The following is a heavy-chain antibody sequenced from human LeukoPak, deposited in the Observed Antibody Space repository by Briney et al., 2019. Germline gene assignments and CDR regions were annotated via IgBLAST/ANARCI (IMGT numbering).Heavy chain of an antibody. CDR1: GFTFRSYA. Sequence: PGGSLRLSCAASGFTFRSYAMHCVRQAPGKGLDWVSGIGGSGDDTYYAASVKGRFTISRDNFKNTLYLQMSSLGVEDTAVYYCAKASGDVDRYFGRFDYWGQGILVTVSS. CDR3: AKASGDVDRYFGRFDY. V-gene: IGHV3-23*01. J-gene: IGHJ4*02. CDR2: IGGSGDDT. D-gene: IGHD3-9*01.